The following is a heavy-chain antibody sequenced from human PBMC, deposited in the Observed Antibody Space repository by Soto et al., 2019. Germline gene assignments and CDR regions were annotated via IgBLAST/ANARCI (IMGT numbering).Heavy chain of an antibody. CDR1: GFTFSSYA. CDR2: ISGSGGST. CDR3: AKDKIVYGANPPADY. D-gene: IGHD4-17*01. V-gene: IGHV3-23*01. Sequence: PGGSLRLSCAASGFTFSSYAMSWVRQAPGKGLEWVSAISGSGGSTYYADSVKGRFTISRDNSKNTLYLQMNSLRAEDTAVYYCAKDKIVYGANPPADYWGQGTLVTVSS. J-gene: IGHJ4*02.